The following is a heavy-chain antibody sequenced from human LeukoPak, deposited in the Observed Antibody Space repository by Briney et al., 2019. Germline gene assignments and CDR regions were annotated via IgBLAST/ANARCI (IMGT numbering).Heavy chain of an antibody. D-gene: IGHD6-19*01. V-gene: IGHV4-59*01. CDR2: IYYSGST. Sequence: SETLSLTCTVSGGSISSYYWSWIRQPPGKGLGWIGYIYYSGSTNYNPSLKSRVTISVDTSKNQFSLKLSSVTAADTAVYYCARIAVAGHSDAFDIRGQGTMVTVSS. J-gene: IGHJ3*02. CDR3: ARIAVAGHSDAFDI. CDR1: GGSISSYY.